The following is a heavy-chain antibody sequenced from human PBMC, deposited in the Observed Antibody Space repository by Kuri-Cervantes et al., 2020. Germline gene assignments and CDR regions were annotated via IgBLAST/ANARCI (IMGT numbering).Heavy chain of an antibody. D-gene: IGHD3-3*01. CDR1: GFTFDDYA. CDR2: ISWNSGSI. Sequence: SLKISCAASGFTFDDYAMHWVRQAPGKGLERVSGISWNSGSIGYADSVKGRFTISRDNAKNSLYLQMNSLRAEDTAVYYCAKDGTYYDFWSGYYSHYYYGMDVWGQGTTVTVSS. V-gene: IGHV3-9*01. J-gene: IGHJ6*02. CDR3: AKDGTYYDFWSGYYSHYYYGMDV.